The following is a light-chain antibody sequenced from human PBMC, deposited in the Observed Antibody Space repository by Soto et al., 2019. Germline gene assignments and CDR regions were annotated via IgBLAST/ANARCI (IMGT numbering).Light chain of an antibody. CDR3: GSSTNTTDV. CDR2: EVS. J-gene: IGLJ1*01. Sequence: QSALTQPASVSGSPGQSITISCTAASTDVDDYYLVSWYQHHPGKAPKLIIYEVSNRPSGVSHRFSASMSGNTASLTISGLQAEDEADYYCGSSTNTTDVFGTGTKVTLL. CDR1: STDVDDYYL. V-gene: IGLV2-14*01.